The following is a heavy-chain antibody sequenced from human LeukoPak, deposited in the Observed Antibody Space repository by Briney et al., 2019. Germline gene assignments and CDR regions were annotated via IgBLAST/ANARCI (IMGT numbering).Heavy chain of an antibody. CDR1: GFTVSSNY. J-gene: IGHJ5*02. CDR3: ARDRGPATMSHWFDP. Sequence: PGGSLRLSCAASGFTVSSNYMSWVRQAPGKGLEWVSDIYSGGSTYYADSVKGRFTISRDNSKNTLYLRMNSLRADDTAVYYCARDRGPATMSHWFDPWGQGSLITVSS. CDR2: IYSGGST. V-gene: IGHV3-53*01. D-gene: IGHD3-10*02.